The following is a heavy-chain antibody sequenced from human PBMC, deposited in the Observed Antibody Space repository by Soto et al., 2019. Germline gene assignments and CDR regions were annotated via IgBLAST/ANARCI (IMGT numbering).Heavy chain of an antibody. Sequence: PGGSLRLSCEASGFTFSSYGMHWVRQAPGKGLVWVSRINSDGSSTSYADSVKGRFTISRDNAKNTLYLQMNSLRAEDTAVYYCARVELAYCGGDCYSSFDYWGQGT. CDR1: GFTFSSYG. V-gene: IGHV3-74*01. D-gene: IGHD2-21*01. J-gene: IGHJ4*02. CDR2: INSDGSST. CDR3: ARVELAYCGGDCYSSFDY.